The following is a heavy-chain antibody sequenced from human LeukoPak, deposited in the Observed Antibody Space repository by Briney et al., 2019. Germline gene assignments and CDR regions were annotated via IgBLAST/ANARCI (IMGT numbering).Heavy chain of an antibody. CDR1: GYTFTGYY. Sequence: ASAKVSCKASGYTFTGYYMHWVRQAPGQGLEWMGWINPNSGGTNYAQKFQGRVTMTRDTSISTAYMQLSRLRSDDTAVYYCARGPPIVVVTAISQPFDYWGQGTLVTVSS. CDR2: INPNSGGT. V-gene: IGHV1-2*02. CDR3: ARGPPIVVVTAISQPFDY. D-gene: IGHD2-21*02. J-gene: IGHJ4*02.